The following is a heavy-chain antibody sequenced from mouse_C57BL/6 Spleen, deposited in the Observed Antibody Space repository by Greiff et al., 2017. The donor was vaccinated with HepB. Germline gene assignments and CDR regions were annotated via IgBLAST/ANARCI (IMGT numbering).Heavy chain of an antibody. Sequence: QVQLQQPGAELVRPGSSVKLSCKASGYTFTSYWMDWVKQRPGQGLEWIGNIYPSDSETHYNQKFKDKATLTVDKSSSTAYRQLSSLTSEDSAVYYCARSYYGSSYFDYWGQGTTLTVSS. D-gene: IGHD1-1*01. CDR3: ARSYYGSSYFDY. CDR2: IYPSDSET. J-gene: IGHJ2*01. CDR1: GYTFTSYW. V-gene: IGHV1-61*01.